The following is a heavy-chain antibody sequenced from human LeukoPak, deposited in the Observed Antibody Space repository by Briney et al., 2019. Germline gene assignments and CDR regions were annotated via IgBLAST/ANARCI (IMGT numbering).Heavy chain of an antibody. Sequence: SETLSLTCTVSGGSISSGGYYWSWIRQHPGKGLEWIGYIYYSGSTYYNPSLKSRVTISVDTSKNQFSLKLSSVTAADTAVYYCAREVMVVTDRRDQNAFDIWGQGTMVTVSS. V-gene: IGHV4-31*03. CDR1: GGSISSGGYY. CDR3: AREVMVVTDRRDQNAFDI. D-gene: IGHD2-21*02. J-gene: IGHJ3*02. CDR2: IYYSGST.